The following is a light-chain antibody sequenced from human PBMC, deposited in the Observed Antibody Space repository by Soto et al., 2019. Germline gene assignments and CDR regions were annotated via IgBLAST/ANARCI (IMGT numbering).Light chain of an antibody. CDR3: SLYTSENTYV. Sequence: HSALTQPPSVSGSPGQSVTISCTGTSTDFVSYNRVSWYQQPPGTAPKLIIYEASNRPSGVPGRFSGSKSGNTASLTISGLQAADEADYYCSLYTSENTYVFGTGTKVTVL. CDR2: EAS. CDR1: STDFVSYNR. V-gene: IGLV2-18*01. J-gene: IGLJ1*01.